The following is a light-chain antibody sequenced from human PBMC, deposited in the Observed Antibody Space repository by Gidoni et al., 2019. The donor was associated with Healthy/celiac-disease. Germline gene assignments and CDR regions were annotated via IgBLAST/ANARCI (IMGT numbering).Light chain of an antibody. J-gene: IGKJ3*01. CDR2: GAS. Sequence: DIVLTQSPGTLSLSPGERATLSCRASQSVSSSYLAWYQQKPGQAPRLLIYGASSRATGIPDRFSGSGSVTDFTLTISRLEPEDFAVYYCQQYGSSPLFGPGTKVDIK. CDR1: QSVSSSY. V-gene: IGKV3-20*01. CDR3: QQYGSSPL.